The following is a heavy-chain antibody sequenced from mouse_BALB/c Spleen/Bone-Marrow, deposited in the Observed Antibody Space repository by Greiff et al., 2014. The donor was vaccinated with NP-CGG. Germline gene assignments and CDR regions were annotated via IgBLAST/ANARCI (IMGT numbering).Heavy chain of an antibody. D-gene: IGHD2-4*01. V-gene: IGHV3-2*02. Sequence: EVKLVESGPGLVKPSQSLSLTCTVTGYSITSDYAWNWIRQFPGNKLEWMGYISYSDITSYNPSLKSRISITRDTSKNQFFLQLNSVTTEDTATYYCARSRGLRRDWYFDVWGAGTTVTVSS. J-gene: IGHJ1*01. CDR2: ISYSDIT. CDR3: ARSRGLRRDWYFDV. CDR1: GYSITSDYA.